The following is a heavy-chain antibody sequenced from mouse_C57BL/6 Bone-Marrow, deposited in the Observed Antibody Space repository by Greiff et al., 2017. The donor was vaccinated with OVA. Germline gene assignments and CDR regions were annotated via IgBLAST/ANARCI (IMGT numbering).Heavy chain of an antibody. V-gene: IGHV10-1*01. CDR3: VRTTVGYFDY. CDR1: GFSFNTYA. J-gene: IGHJ2*01. Sequence: DVKLVESGGGLVQPKGSLKLSCAASGFSFNTYAMNWVRQAPGKGLEWVARIRSKSNNYATYYADSVKDRFTISRDDSESMLYLQMNNLKTEDTAMYYCVRTTVGYFDYWGQGTTLTVSS. D-gene: IGHD1-1*01. CDR2: IRSKSNNYAT.